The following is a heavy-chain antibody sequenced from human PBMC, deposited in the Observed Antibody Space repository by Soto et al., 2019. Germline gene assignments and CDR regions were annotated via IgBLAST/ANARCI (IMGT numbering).Heavy chain of an antibody. CDR2: IIPIFGTA. CDR1: GGTFSSYA. D-gene: IGHD5-18*01. Sequence: GASVKVSCKASGGTFSSYAISWVRQAPGQGLEWMGGIIPIFGTANYAQKFQGRVTITADESTSTAYMELSSPRSEDTAVYYCARESGYSYGPFDYWGQGTLVTVSS. J-gene: IGHJ4*02. CDR3: ARESGYSYGPFDY. V-gene: IGHV1-69*13.